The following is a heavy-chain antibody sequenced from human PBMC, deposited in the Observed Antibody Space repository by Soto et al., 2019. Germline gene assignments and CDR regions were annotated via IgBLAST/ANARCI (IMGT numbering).Heavy chain of an antibody. CDR1: GYTFTSYG. CDR2: ISAYSGNT. Sequence: QVQLVQSGAEVKKPGASVKVSCKASGYTFTSYGISWVRQAPGQGLEWMGWISAYSGNTNYAQNLQGRVTMPTDRSTSTVDMQLMTLRSHATAGSSCARTSDIFRGYDLEVGYWGQGNLVTVSS. V-gene: IGHV1-18*01. J-gene: IGHJ4*02. D-gene: IGHD3-16*01. CDR3: ARTSDIFRGYDLEVGY.